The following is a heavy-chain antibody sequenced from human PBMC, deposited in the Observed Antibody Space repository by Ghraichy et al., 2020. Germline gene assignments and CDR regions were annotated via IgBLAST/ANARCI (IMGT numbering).Heavy chain of an antibody. CDR1: GFTFSSYG. CDR2: ISYDGSNK. CDR3: AKTKTYSSSWYVDY. Sequence: GGSLRLSCAASGFTFSSYGMHWVRQAPGKGLEWVAVISYDGSNKYYADSVKGRFTISRDNSKNTLYLQMNSLRAEDTAVYYCAKTKTYSSSWYVDYWGQGTLVTVSS. J-gene: IGHJ4*02. V-gene: IGHV3-30*18. D-gene: IGHD6-13*01.